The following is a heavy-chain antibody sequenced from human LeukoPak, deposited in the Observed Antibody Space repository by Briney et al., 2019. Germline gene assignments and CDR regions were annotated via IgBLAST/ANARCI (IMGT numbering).Heavy chain of an antibody. CDR2: IRPSGDNT. V-gene: IGHV3-23*01. CDR1: GFTVSSND. D-gene: IGHD6-19*01. Sequence: PGGSLRLSCAASGFTVSSNDTTWVRQAPGRALAWGSSIRPSGDNTYYGDSVKGRFTISRDNSKNTVYLQMNNMRVDDTAVYYCARVAGWRWFDPWGQGTLVTVSS. J-gene: IGHJ5*02. CDR3: ARVAGWRWFDP.